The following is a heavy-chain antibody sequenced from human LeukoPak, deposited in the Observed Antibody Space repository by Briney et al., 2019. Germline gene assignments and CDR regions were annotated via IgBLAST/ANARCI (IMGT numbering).Heavy chain of an antibody. J-gene: IGHJ4*02. V-gene: IGHV3-30*02. CDR1: VFTFSIYG. CDR2: IRYDGSNK. CDR3: AKDPGIAAAGTFDY. Sequence: GGSLRLSCAASVFTFSIYGMHWARHAPGKGLEWVAFIRYDGSNKYYADYVKGRFTISRDNSKNTLYLQRNSLRAEDTAVYYCAKDPGIAAAGTFDYWGQGTLVTVSS. D-gene: IGHD6-13*01.